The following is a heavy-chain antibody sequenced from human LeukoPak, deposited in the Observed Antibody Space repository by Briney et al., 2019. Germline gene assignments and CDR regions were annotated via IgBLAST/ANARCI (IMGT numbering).Heavy chain of an antibody. CDR3: ARDKDPYVFGPEAFDI. CDR1: GFTFSSYE. CDR2: IRSSGSTI. D-gene: IGHD3-10*02. Sequence: GGSLRLSCAASGFTFSSYEMNWVRQAPGKGLEWVSYIRSSGSTIYYADSVKGRFTISRDNAKNSLFLQMNSLRAEDTAVYYCARDKDPYVFGPEAFDIWGQGTMVTVSS. V-gene: IGHV3-48*03. J-gene: IGHJ3*02.